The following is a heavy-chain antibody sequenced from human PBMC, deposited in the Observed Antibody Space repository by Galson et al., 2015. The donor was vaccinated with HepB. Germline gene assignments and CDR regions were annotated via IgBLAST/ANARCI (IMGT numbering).Heavy chain of an antibody. J-gene: IGHJ4*02. V-gene: IGHV5-10-1*01. Sequence: QSGAEVKKPGESLRISCQGFGYIFTNHWISWVRQMPGKGLEWMGRIDPSDSYAIYNPSFQGYVTMSSGDSINTVHLQWSSLRASDTAMYYCVRHLGGTTYYFDHWGQGTLVTVSS. D-gene: IGHD1-1*01. CDR2: IDPSDSYA. CDR3: VRHLGGTTYYFDH. CDR1: GYIFTNHW.